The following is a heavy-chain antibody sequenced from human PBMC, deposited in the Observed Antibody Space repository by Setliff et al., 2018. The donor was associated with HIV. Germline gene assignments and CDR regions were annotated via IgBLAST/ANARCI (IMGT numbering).Heavy chain of an antibody. CDR2: IYYSGST. Sequence: ASETLSLTCTVSGGSISSSSYYWGWIRQPPGKGLEWIGSIYYSGSTYYNPSLKSRVTISVDTSKNQFSLKLSSVTAADTAVYYCARQDSSSFDPWGQGTLVTVSS. D-gene: IGHD3-22*01. J-gene: IGHJ5*02. V-gene: IGHV4-39*01. CDR1: GGSISSSSYY. CDR3: ARQDSSSFDP.